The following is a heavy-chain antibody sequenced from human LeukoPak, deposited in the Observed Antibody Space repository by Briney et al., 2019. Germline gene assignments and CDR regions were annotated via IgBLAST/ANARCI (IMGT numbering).Heavy chain of an antibody. CDR3: SIFPTKRHTGSGY. CDR1: GFTFSSYG. J-gene: IGHJ4*02. V-gene: IGHV3-30*03. CDR2: ISYDGSNK. Sequence: PTGGSLRLSCAASGFTFSSYGMHWVRQAPGKGLEWVAVISYDGSNKYYVDSVKGRFTISRDNSKNTLYLQMNSLRAEDTAVYYCSIFPTKRHTGSGYWGQGTLVTVSS. D-gene: IGHD5-12*01.